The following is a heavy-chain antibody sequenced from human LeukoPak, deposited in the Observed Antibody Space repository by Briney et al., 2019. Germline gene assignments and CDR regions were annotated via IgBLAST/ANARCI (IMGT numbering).Heavy chain of an antibody. CDR3: ARAGVIVPAASHYFDY. D-gene: IGHD2-2*01. CDR2: INHSGST. V-gene: IGHV4-34*01. J-gene: IGHJ4*02. Sequence: SETLSLTCAVYGGSFSGYYWSWIRQPPGKGLEWIGEINHSGSTNYNPSLKSRVTISVDTSKNQFSLKLSSVTAADTAVYYCARAGVIVPAASHYFDYWGQETLVTVSS. CDR1: GGSFSGYY.